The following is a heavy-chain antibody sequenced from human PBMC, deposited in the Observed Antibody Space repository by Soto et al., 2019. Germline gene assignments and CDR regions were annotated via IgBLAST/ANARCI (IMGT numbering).Heavy chain of an antibody. D-gene: IGHD2-2*02. CDR3: AKDGGYFVVVPAAISDGMDV. V-gene: IGHV3-30*18. J-gene: IGHJ6*02. CDR2: ISYDGSNK. CDR1: AFTFSSYG. Sequence: WGSVRLACVPSAFTFSSYGMHWVRHAPGKGLEGVAVISYDGSNKYYADSVKGRFTISRDNSKNTLYLQMNSLRAEDTAVYYCAKDGGYFVVVPAAISDGMDVWGQGTTVTVSS.